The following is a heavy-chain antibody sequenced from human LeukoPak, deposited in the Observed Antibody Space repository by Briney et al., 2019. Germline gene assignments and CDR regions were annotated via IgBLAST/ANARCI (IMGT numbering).Heavy chain of an antibody. CDR2: INPNSGGT. CDR1: GFTFTGYY. Sequence: ASVKVSCKASGFTFTGYYVHWVRQAPGQGLEWMGWINPNSGGTNYAQKFQGRVTMTRDTSISTAYMELSRLRSDDTAVYYCARDLLWFGELNVFWFDPWGQGTLVTVSS. D-gene: IGHD3-10*01. J-gene: IGHJ5*02. CDR3: ARDLLWFGELNVFWFDP. V-gene: IGHV1-2*02.